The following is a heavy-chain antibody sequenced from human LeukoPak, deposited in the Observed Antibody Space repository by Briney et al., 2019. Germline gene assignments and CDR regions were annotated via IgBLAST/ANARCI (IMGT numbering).Heavy chain of an antibody. J-gene: IGHJ4*02. D-gene: IGHD3-22*01. CDR1: GYSISSGYY. CDR3: ARVSYYDSSGYYHHFDY. Sequence: SETLSLTCTVSGYSISSGYYWGWIRQSPGQGLEWIGSIYHSGSTYYNPSLKSPVTISLDTSKNQFSLKLSSVTAADTAVYYCARVSYYDSSGYYHHFDYWGQGTLVTVSS. V-gene: IGHV4-38-2*02. CDR2: IYHSGST.